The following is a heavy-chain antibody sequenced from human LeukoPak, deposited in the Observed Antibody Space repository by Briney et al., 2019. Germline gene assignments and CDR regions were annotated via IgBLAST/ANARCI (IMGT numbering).Heavy chain of an antibody. Sequence: SQTLSLTCTVSGGSISSVDYDWSWIRQPPGKGLEWIGYIYYSGSTYYNPSLKSRVTISVDTSKNQFFLKLSSVTAADTAVYYCARLKTYYYGSGSYYLFDYWGQGTLVTVSS. CDR2: IYYSGST. V-gene: IGHV4-30-4*08. CDR1: GGSISSVDYD. D-gene: IGHD3-10*01. CDR3: ARLKTYYYGSGSYYLFDY. J-gene: IGHJ4*02.